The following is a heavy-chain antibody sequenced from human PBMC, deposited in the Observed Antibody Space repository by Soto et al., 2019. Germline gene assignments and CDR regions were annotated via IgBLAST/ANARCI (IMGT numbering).Heavy chain of an antibody. CDR2: IWYDGSNK. Sequence: QVQLVESGGGVVQPGRSLRLSCEASGFTFSSDGMHRVRQAPGKWLEWVAVIWYDGSNKYYADSVKGRFTISRDNSKNTLYLSMNSLRAEDTSVYHCARGGYYDTSGYYSTSYYFDYWGQGTLVTVSS. D-gene: IGHD3-22*01. V-gene: IGHV3-33*01. J-gene: IGHJ4*02. CDR1: GFTFSSDG. CDR3: ARGGYYDTSGYYSTSYYFDY.